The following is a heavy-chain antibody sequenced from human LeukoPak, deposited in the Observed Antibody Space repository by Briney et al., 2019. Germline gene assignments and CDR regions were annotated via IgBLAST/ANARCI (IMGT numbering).Heavy chain of an antibody. CDR1: GYTFTSYY. CDR2: IIPIFGTA. V-gene: IGHV1-69*05. Sequence: WASVKVSCKASGYTFTSYYMHWVRQAPGQGLEWMGGIIPIFGTANYAQKFQGRVTITTDESTSTAYMELSSLRSEDTAVYYCARGMYYDILTGPYYFDYWGQGTLVTVSS. J-gene: IGHJ4*02. D-gene: IGHD3-9*01. CDR3: ARGMYYDILTGPYYFDY.